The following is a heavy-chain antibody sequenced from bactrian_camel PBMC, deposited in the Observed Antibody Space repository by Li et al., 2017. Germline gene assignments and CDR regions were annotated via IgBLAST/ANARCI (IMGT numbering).Heavy chain of an antibody. D-gene: IGHD6*01. CDR3: ASAAYNSNWSRLEKRYYKY. CDR1: GPADSNYC. V-gene: IGHV3S55*01. CDR2: IDRDGEI. Sequence: HVQLVESGGGSVQAGGSLILSCTASGPADSNYCMAWFRQAPGKEREGVAAIDRDGEISYADSVKRRFTISQDNAKNTLHLQMNNLNAEDTAMYYCASAAYNSNWSRLEKRYYKYWGQGTQVTVS. J-gene: IGHJ4*01.